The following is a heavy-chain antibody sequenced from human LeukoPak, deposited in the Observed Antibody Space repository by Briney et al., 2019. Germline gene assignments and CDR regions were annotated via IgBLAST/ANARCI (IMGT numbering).Heavy chain of an antibody. Sequence: GGSLRLSCAVSGFSIRSFWMSWVRQTPGKGLEWVADMKGDGSVTYYADSVKGRFTVSRDNAKNSLYLQMSSLRAEDTAVYYCARDPAWEAIDYWGQGTLVTVSS. CDR2: MKGDGSVT. D-gene: IGHD1-26*01. V-gene: IGHV3-7*01. CDR1: GFSIRSFW. CDR3: ARDPAWEAIDY. J-gene: IGHJ4*02.